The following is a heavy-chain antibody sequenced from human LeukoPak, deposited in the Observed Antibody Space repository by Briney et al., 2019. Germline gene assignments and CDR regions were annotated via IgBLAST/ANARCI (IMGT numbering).Heavy chain of an antibody. Sequence: PGGSLRLSCAASGFTFSSYWMSWVRQAPGRGLEWVSAISGSGGSTYYADSVKGRFTISRDNSKNTLYLQMNSLRAEDTAVYYCAKDGSSNSSEDYGMDVWGQGTTVTVSS. J-gene: IGHJ6*02. D-gene: IGHD6-6*01. CDR2: ISGSGGST. CDR1: GFTFSSYW. CDR3: AKDGSSNSSEDYGMDV. V-gene: IGHV3-23*01.